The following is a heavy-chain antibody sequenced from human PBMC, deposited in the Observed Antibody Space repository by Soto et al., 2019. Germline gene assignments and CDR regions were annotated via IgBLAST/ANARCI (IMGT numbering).Heavy chain of an antibody. J-gene: IGHJ4*02. V-gene: IGHV4-4*02. CDR1: GGSISSSHW. CDR3: ASSGGGEDY. CDR2: IYHSGST. D-gene: IGHD3-16*01. Sequence: QVQLQESGPGLVKPSGTLSLSCAVSGGSISSSHWWTWVRQPPGKGLEWIGEIYHSGSTNYNPSHKRRVTISGDTSRNQFSLNLSSVTAADPAVYYCASSGGGEDYWGQGILVTVSS.